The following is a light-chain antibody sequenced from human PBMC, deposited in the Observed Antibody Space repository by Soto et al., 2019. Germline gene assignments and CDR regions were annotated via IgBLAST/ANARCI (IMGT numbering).Light chain of an antibody. Sequence: EIVLTQSPGTLSLSPGERATLSCRASQSVGSSYLAWYQQKPGQAPRLLLYGASSRATGIPDRFSGSGSGTDFTLTISRLEPEDVAVYYCRQYGSLLALSFGGGTKVEIK. CDR3: RQYGSLLALS. V-gene: IGKV3-20*01. CDR1: QSVGSSY. CDR2: GAS. J-gene: IGKJ4*01.